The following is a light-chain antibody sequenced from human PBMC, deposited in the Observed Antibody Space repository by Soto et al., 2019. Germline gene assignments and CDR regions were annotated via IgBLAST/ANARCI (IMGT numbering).Light chain of an antibody. CDR2: EDN. CDR1: SSDVGSYNL. J-gene: IGLJ2*01. V-gene: IGLV2-23*01. Sequence: QSALTQPASVSGSPGQSITISCTGTSSDVGSYNLVSWYQQHPGKAPKLMIYEDNVRPSWVSNRFSGSKSGNTASLTISGLQAEDEADYYCCSYAGGSTFVLFGGGTKLTVL. CDR3: CSYAGGSTFVL.